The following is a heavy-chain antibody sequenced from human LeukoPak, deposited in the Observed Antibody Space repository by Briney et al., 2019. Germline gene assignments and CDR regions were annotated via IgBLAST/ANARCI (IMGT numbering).Heavy chain of an antibody. Sequence: GASVKVSCKASGYTFTSYGISWVRQAPGQGLEWMGWISAYNGNTNYAQKLQGRVTMTTDTFTSTAYMELRSLRSDDTAVYYCAREDSGSSKGAFDIWGQGTMVTVSS. CDR2: ISAYNGNT. D-gene: IGHD1-26*01. V-gene: IGHV1-18*01. CDR1: GYTFTSYG. J-gene: IGHJ3*02. CDR3: AREDSGSSKGAFDI.